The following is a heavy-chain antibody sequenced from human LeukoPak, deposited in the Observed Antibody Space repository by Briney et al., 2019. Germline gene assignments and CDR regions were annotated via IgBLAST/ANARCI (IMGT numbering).Heavy chain of an antibody. D-gene: IGHD5-24*01. V-gene: IGHV4-4*07. Sequence: PSETLSLTCTVSGDSISSYYWSWIRQPAGKGLEWIGRVYTSGSTNYNPSLKSRVIMSIDTSKNHFSLKLSSVTAADTAVYYCASTRRDGYPFDYWGQGTLVTVSS. CDR3: ASTRRDGYPFDY. CDR1: GDSISSYY. CDR2: VYTSGST. J-gene: IGHJ4*02.